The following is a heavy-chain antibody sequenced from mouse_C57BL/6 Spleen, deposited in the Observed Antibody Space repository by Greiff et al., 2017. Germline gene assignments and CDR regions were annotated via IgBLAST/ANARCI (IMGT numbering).Heavy chain of an antibody. V-gene: IGHV14-2*01. CDR2: LDPEDGET. J-gene: IGHJ2*01. D-gene: IGHD2-5*01. CDR1: GFNIKDYY. Sequence: EVQLQQSGAELVKPGASVKLSCTASGFNIKDYYMHWVKQRTEQGLEWIGRLDPEDGETKYAPKFQGKATITADTSSNTAYLQLSSLTSEDTAVYYVDQSYSNYENFDYWGQGTTLTVSS. CDR3: DQSYSNYENFDY.